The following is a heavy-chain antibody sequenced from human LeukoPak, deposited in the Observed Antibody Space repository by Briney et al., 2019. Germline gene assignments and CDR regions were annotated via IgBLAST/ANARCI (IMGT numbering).Heavy chain of an antibody. CDR2: ISGSGSTI. CDR3: ARDRSPYGSSWFDY. Sequence: GGSLRLSCAASGFTFSDYYMSWIRQAPGKGLEWVSYISGSGSTIYYADSVKGRFTISRDNAKNSLYLQMNSLRAEDTAVYYCARDRSPYGSSWFDYWGQGTLVTVSS. CDR1: GFTFSDYY. V-gene: IGHV3-11*04. D-gene: IGHD6-13*01. J-gene: IGHJ4*02.